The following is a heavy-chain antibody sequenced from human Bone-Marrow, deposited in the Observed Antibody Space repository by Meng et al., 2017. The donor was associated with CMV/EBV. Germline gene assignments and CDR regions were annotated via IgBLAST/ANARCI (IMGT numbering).Heavy chain of an antibody. D-gene: IGHD2-2*01. Sequence: GESLKISCAASGFTFSSYWMHWVRQAPGEGLVWVSRIDSDGSGISYADSVKGRFTVSRDNAENTLYLQMNSLRVEDTAVYYCARNKYLYYYYGMDVWGQGSTVTVSS. V-gene: IGHV3-74*01. CDR1: GFTFSSYW. J-gene: IGHJ6*02. CDR3: ARNKYLYYYYGMDV. CDR2: IDSDGSGI.